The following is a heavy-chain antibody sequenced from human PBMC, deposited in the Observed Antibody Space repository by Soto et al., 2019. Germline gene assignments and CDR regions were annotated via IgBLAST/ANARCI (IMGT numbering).Heavy chain of an antibody. CDR3: ARGGGLSIFGVVQDYYGMDV. CDR2: INHSGST. Sequence: SETLSLTCAVYGGSFSGYYWSWIRQPPGKGLEWIGEINHSGSTNYNPSLKSRVTISVDTSKNQFSLKLSSVTAADTAVYYCARGGGLSIFGVVQDYYGMDVWGQGTKVTVSS. D-gene: IGHD3-3*02. CDR1: GGSFSGYY. J-gene: IGHJ6*02. V-gene: IGHV4-34*01.